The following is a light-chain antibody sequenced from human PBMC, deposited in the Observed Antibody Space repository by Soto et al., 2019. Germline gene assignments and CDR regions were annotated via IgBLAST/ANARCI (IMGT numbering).Light chain of an antibody. CDR1: HDISTY. J-gene: IGKJ1*01. V-gene: IGKV1-9*01. Sequence: DIQLTQSPSLLSASVGDRVTITCRASHDISTYLAWYQQKPGKVPKLMIYEASTLQSGVPSRFSGSGSGTEFNLTISGLQTEDFATYYCQPAKSFPRSFGQGTKV. CDR2: EAS. CDR3: QPAKSFPRS.